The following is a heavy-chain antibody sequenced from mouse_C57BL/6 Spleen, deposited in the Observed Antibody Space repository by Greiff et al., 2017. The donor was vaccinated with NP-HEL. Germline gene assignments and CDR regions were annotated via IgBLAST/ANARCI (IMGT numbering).Heavy chain of an antibody. D-gene: IGHD2-2*01. J-gene: IGHJ3*01. Sequence: QVQLKESGPGLVQPSQSLSITCTVSGFSLTSYGVHWVRQSPGKGLEWLGVIWSGGSTDYNAAFISRLSISKDNSKSQVFFKMNSLQADDTAIYYCASKGNGYDRAWFAYWGQGTLVTVSA. CDR3: ASKGNGYDRAWFAY. CDR1: GFSLTSYG. CDR2: IWSGGST. V-gene: IGHV2-2*01.